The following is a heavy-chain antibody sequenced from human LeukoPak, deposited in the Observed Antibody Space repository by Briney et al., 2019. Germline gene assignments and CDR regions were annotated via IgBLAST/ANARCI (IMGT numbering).Heavy chain of an antibody. V-gene: IGHV3-48*03. D-gene: IGHD3-10*01. CDR3: ARKRARGLDY. J-gene: IGHJ4*02. Sequence: GGSLRLSCAVSGFTFSSYEMNWVRQAPGKGLEWISYISSSGSTVYYADSVKARFTISRDNAKNSLYLQMNSLRAEDTAVYYCARKRARGLDYWGQGTRVTVSS. CDR1: GFTFSSYE. CDR2: ISSSGSTV.